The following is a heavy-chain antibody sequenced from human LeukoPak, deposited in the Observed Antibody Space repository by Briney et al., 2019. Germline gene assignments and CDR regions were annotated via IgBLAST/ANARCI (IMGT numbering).Heavy chain of an antibody. CDR1: GGSISGSRCY. J-gene: IGHJ6*03. CDR2: IYYSGST. V-gene: IGHV4-39*01. CDR3: ARLGGRLGEFSLYYYYCYMDV. D-gene: IGHD3-16*02. Sequence: SVPLCRTCTVSGGSISGSRCYWVWIRQPPKKGLEWIGSIYYSGSTYYNPSLKSRVTISVDTSKIQFSLKLSSVTAADTAVYYCARLGGRLGEFSLYYYYCYMDVWGKGTTVTVSS.